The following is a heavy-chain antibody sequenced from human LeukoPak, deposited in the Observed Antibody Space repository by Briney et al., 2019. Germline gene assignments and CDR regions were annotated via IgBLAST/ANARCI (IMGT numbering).Heavy chain of an antibody. CDR2: IYYSGST. D-gene: IGHD2-2*01. Sequence: PSETLSLTCTVSGGSISSYYWSWIRQPPGKGLEWIGYIYYSGSTNYNPSLKSRVTISVDTSKNQFPLKLSSVTAADTAVYYCASVTNQGDCSSTSCHWYFDLWGRGTLVTVSS. CDR3: ASVTNQGDCSSTSCHWYFDL. J-gene: IGHJ2*01. CDR1: GGSISSYY. V-gene: IGHV4-59*01.